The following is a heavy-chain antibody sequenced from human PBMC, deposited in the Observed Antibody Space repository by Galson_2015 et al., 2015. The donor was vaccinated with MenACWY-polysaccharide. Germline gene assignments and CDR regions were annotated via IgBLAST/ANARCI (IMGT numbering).Heavy chain of an antibody. CDR3: AKSGGDGVTVFATVPTAPES. CDR2: ISGSGNSA. V-gene: IGHV3-23*01. Sequence: SLRLSCAASGFTFRSYPMNWVRQTPGKGLEWVSGISGSGNSAFYADSVRGRFTISRDNSKNTLYLQMNSLRADDTALYYCAKSGGDGVTVFATVPTAPESWGQGTLATVSS. J-gene: IGHJ4*02. CDR1: GFTFRSYP. D-gene: IGHD2-21*01.